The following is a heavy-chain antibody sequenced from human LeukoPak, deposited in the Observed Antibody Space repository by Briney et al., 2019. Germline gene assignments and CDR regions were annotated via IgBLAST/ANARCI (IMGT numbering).Heavy chain of an antibody. D-gene: IGHD3-22*01. CDR2: IYHSGST. V-gene: IGHV4-30-2*01. CDR3: ARGDSSGYYSYFDY. CDR1: GGSISSGGYS. J-gene: IGHJ4*02. Sequence: SQTLSLTCAVSGGSISSGGYSWSWIRQPPGRGLEWIGYIYHSGSTYYNPSLKGRVTISVDRSKNQFSLKLSSVTAADTAVYYCARGDSSGYYSYFDYWGQGTLATVSS.